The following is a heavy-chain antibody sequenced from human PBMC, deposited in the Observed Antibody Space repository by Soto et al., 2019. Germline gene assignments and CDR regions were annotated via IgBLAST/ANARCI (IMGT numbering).Heavy chain of an antibody. Sequence: GDSVKVSCKASGGTFSSYAISWVRQAPGQGLEWMGGIIPIFGTANYAQKFQGRVTITADESTSTAYMELSSLRSEDTAVYYCARDQHYYDSSGYYPAIWGQGPLVTVSS. CDR3: ARDQHYYDSSGYYPAI. V-gene: IGHV1-69*13. D-gene: IGHD3-22*01. J-gene: IGHJ4*02. CDR2: IIPIFGTA. CDR1: GGTFSSYA.